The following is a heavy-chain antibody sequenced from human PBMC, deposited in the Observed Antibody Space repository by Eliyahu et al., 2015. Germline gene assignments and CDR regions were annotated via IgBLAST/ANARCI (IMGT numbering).Heavy chain of an antibody. V-gene: IGHV4-39*01. CDR2: IQYGGST. J-gene: IGHJ4*02. CDR1: GGXXRXTSYX. CDR3: ATGFYDYGWGSYRIQTFDY. D-gene: IGHD3-16*02. Sequence: LQLHESGPGLVKPSXTLSLTCRVSGGXXRXTSYXWGWIXQXPGKGLEWIGSIQYGGSTYYYPSLKSRVTISVDTAKNQFSLNLNHVTAADTAVYYCATGFYDYGWGSYRIQTFDYWGQGTLVTVSS.